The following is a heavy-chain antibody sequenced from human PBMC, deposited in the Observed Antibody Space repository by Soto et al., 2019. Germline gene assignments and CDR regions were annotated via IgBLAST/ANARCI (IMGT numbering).Heavy chain of an antibody. V-gene: IGHV3-49*04. J-gene: IGHJ6*02. D-gene: IGHD5-18*01. CDR1: GFTFGDYA. CDR2: IRSKAYGGTT. CDR3: TRDHGPRPELDWIQLWFPPYGMDV. Sequence: LRLSCTASGFTFGDYAMSWVRQAPGKGLEWVGFIRSKAYGGTTEYAASVKGRFTISRDDSKSIAYLQMNSLKTEDTAVYYCTRDHGPRPELDWIQLWFPPYGMDVWGQGTTVTSP.